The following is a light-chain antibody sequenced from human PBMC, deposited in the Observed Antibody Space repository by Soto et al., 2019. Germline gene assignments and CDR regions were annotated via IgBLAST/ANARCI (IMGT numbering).Light chain of an antibody. CDR2: GAS. CDR3: QQNNKWPPVT. V-gene: IGKV3-15*01. Sequence: EVVMTQSPATLSLSPGEGAALSCRASQSVSSNLAWYQQKPGQAPRLLIYGASTRATGVPARFSGGGSGTEFTLTISSLQSEDVAFYYCQQNNKWPPVTFGGGTKVDIK. CDR1: QSVSSN. J-gene: IGKJ4*01.